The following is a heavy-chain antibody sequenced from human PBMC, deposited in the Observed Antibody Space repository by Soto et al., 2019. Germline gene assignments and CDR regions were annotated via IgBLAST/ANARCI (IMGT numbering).Heavy chain of an antibody. D-gene: IGHD6-13*01. V-gene: IGHV4-30-4*01. Sequence: SETLSLTCTVSGGTISSGDYYLSWIRQPPGKGLEWIGYIYYSGSTYYNPSLKSRVTISVDTSKNQFSLKLSSVTAADKAVYYCARVFSSSWYFVPKYTSGMDVWGQGNTVTVSS. CDR3: ARVFSSSWYFVPKYTSGMDV. CDR1: GGTISSGDYY. CDR2: IYYSGST. J-gene: IGHJ6*02.